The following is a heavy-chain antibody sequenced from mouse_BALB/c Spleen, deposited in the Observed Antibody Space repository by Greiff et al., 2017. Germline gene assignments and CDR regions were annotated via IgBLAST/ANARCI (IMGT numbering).Heavy chain of an antibody. Sequence: QVQLKQSGAELVRPGVSVKISCKGSGYTFTDYAMHWVKQSHAKSLEWIGVISTYYGDASYNQKFKGKATMTVDKSSSTAYMELARLTSEDSAIYYCARGGLGLREENAMDYWGQGTSVTVSS. CDR3: ARGGLGLREENAMDY. CDR2: ISTYYGDA. CDR1: GYTFTDYA. D-gene: IGHD3-1*01. J-gene: IGHJ4*01. V-gene: IGHV1S137*01.